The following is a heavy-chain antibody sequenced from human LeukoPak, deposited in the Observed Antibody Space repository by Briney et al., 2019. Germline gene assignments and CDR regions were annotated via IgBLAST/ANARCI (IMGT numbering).Heavy chain of an antibody. J-gene: IGHJ4*02. CDR3: ARERSGLGYFDY. Sequence: SETLSLTCSVSGDSISYYYWTWIRQPPGKGLEWIGSVYSSGGTNYNPSLKSRVTMSIDTSKNQFSLELRSVTAADTAVYFCARERSGLGYFDYWGQGALVTVSS. CDR2: VYSSGGT. D-gene: IGHD3-10*01. CDR1: GDSISYYY. V-gene: IGHV4-59*01.